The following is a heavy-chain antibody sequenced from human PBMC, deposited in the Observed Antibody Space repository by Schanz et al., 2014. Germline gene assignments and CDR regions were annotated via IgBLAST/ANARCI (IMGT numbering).Heavy chain of an antibody. V-gene: IGHV1-69*09. CDR2: IIPDLE. CDR1: GATFTINDA. Sequence: QVLLVQSGAEVKKPGSSVKVSCKVSGATFTINDAFNWVRQAPGQGLEWLGRIIPDLETYTQGFHVRVTVTADTSPNTLFMDMRGLRYDDTAVYYCARTASHDVWRGYIPHYAFDLWGQGTLVTVSS. D-gene: IGHD3-3*01. J-gene: IGHJ3*01. CDR3: ARTASHDVWRGYIPHYAFDL.